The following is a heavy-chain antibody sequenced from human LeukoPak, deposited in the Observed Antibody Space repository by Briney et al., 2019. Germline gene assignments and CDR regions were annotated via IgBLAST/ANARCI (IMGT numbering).Heavy chain of an antibody. CDR2: IYHSGST. Sequence: PSETLSLTCAVSGGSISSGGYSWSWIRQPPGKGLEWIGYIYHSGSTYYNPSLKSRVTISVDRSKNQFSLKLSSVTAADTAVYYCARHTAAAGNKYFQYWGQGTLVTVSS. J-gene: IGHJ1*01. CDR3: ARHTAAAGNKYFQY. CDR1: GGSISSGGYS. V-gene: IGHV4-30-2*01. D-gene: IGHD6-13*01.